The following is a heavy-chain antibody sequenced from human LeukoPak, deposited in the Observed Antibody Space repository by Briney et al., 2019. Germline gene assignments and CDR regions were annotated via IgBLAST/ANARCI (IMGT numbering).Heavy chain of an antibody. V-gene: IGHV3-7*01. D-gene: IGHD3-22*01. CDR2: IKQDGSEK. CDR3: ASKRVRGYYDY. J-gene: IGHJ4*02. Sequence: GGSLRLSCAASGFTLSSYWMSWVRQAPGKGLEWVANIKQDGSEKYYVDSVKGRFTISRDNAKNSLYLQMNSLRAEDTAVYYCASKRVRGYYDYWGQGTLVTVSS. CDR1: GFTLSSYW.